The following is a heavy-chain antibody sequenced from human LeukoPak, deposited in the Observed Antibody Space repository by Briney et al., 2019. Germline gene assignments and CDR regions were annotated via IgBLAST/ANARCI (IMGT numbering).Heavy chain of an antibody. V-gene: IGHV3-49*03. D-gene: IGHD6-19*01. J-gene: IGHJ4*02. Sequence: SGGSLRLSCTASGFTFGDYAMSWFRQAPGKGLECVGFIRSKAYGRTTEYAASVKGRFTISRDDSKSIVYLQMNGLKTDDTAVYYCTGLKGTGWPIDYWGQGTLVTVSS. CDR3: TGLKGTGWPIDY. CDR2: IRSKAYGRTT. CDR1: GFTFGDYA.